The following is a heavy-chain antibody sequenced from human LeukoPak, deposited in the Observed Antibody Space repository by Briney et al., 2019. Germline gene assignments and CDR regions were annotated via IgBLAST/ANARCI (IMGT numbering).Heavy chain of an antibody. Sequence: PGGSLRLSCAASGFTFSTYGMHYGMHWVRQAPGKGLEWVAFIRYDGGDKYYADSVKGRFTISRDNSKNTVYLQMNSLRAEDTAVFYCANAGYTSGWYDYYYMDVWGKGTTVTISS. J-gene: IGHJ6*03. D-gene: IGHD6-19*01. V-gene: IGHV3-30*02. CDR1: GFTFSTYGMHYG. CDR3: ANAGYTSGWYDYYYMDV. CDR2: IRYDGGDK.